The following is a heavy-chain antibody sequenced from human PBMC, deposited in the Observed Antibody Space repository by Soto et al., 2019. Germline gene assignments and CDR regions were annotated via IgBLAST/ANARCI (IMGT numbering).Heavy chain of an antibody. J-gene: IGHJ2*01. D-gene: IGHD4-17*01. CDR2: IWYDGSNK. CDR3: AREIINDYGASGWYFDL. Sequence: VAVIWYDGSNKYYADSVKGRFTISRDNSKNTLYLQMNSLRAEDTAVYYCAREIINDYGASGWYFDLWGRGTLVTVSS. V-gene: IGHV3-33*01.